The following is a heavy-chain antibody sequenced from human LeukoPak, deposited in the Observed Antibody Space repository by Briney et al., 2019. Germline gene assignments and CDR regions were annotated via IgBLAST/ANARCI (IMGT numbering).Heavy chain of an antibody. J-gene: IGHJ4*02. V-gene: IGHV1-18*01. CDR3: ARGQSMYY. D-gene: IGHD2-8*01. CDR2: ISPHSHTT. CDR1: GYSSTDYY. Sequence: GASVKVSCKASGYSSTDYYIYWVRQAPGQGLEWVGWISPHSHTTHYAEKVQGRVTMTTDTSTGTVYMELRSLRSDDTAVYFCARGQSMYYWGQGTPVTVSS.